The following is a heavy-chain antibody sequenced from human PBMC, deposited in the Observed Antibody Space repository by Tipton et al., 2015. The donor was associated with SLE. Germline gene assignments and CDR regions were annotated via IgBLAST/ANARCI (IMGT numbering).Heavy chain of an antibody. CDR2: ISAYNGNT. Sequence: QVQLVQSGAEVKKPGASVKVSCKASGYTFTSYGISWVRQAPGQGLEWMGWISAYNGNTNYAQKLQGRVTMTTDTSTSTAYMELRSLRSDDTAVYYCAKDIRDGYNEEIGGFDLWGRGTQVTVSS. CDR1: GYTFTSYG. D-gene: IGHD5-24*01. J-gene: IGHJ2*01. V-gene: IGHV1-18*01. CDR3: AKDIRDGYNEEIGGFDL.